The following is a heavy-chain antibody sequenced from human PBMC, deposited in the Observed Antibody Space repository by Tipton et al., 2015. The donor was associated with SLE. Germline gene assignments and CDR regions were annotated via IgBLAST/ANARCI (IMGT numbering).Heavy chain of an antibody. CDR2: INHSGST. Sequence: TLSLTCAVYGGSFSGYYWNWIRQPPGKGLEWIGEINHSGSTNYNPSLKGRVTISVDTSKNQFSLKLSSVTAADTAVYYCARGLGLLRQPLSYWGQGTLVTVSS. V-gene: IGHV4-34*01. CDR3: ARGLGLLRQPLSY. D-gene: IGHD6-13*01. J-gene: IGHJ4*02. CDR1: GGSFSGYY.